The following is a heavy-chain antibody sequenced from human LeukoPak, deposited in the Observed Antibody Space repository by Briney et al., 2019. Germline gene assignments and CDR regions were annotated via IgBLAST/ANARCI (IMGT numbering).Heavy chain of an antibody. J-gene: IGHJ4*02. Sequence: PSETLSLTCTVSGGSISTYYWSWIRQPPGKGLEWIGYIYYSGNTSYNPSLKSRVTMSVDTSKNQFSLKLNSVTAADTAVYYCARDIVGVTRAFGYWGQGTLATVSS. CDR2: IYYSGNT. CDR3: ARDIVGVTRAFGY. V-gene: IGHV4-59*01. CDR1: GGSISTYY. D-gene: IGHD1-26*01.